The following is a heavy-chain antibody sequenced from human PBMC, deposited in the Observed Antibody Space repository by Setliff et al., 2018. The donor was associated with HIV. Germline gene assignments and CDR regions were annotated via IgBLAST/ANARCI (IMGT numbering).Heavy chain of an antibody. CDR1: GYSFTTYA. Sequence: ASVKVSCKASGYSFTTYAISWVRQAPGQGLEWMGWISGFNGNTKYGQNFQGRVTMTIDTSTSTAYMELSSLRSEDTAVYYCARVAAADIYYDSSGYLDYWGQGTLVTVSS. D-gene: IGHD3-22*01. V-gene: IGHV1-18*01. CDR2: ISGFNGNT. J-gene: IGHJ4*02. CDR3: ARVAAADIYYDSSGYLDY.